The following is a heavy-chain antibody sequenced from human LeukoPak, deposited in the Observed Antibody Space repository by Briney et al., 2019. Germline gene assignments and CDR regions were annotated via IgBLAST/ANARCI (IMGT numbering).Heavy chain of an antibody. D-gene: IGHD3-10*01. CDR1: GYTFTSYG. CDR3: ARDLYYYGSGSYYY. CDR2: ISPYNGNT. J-gene: IGHJ4*02. V-gene: IGHV1-18*01. Sequence: ASVKVSCKASGYTFTSYGISWVRQAPGQGLEWMGWISPYNGNTNYAQKLQGRVTMTTDTSTSTAYMELRSLRSDDTAVYYCARDLYYYGSGSYYYWGQGTLVTVSS.